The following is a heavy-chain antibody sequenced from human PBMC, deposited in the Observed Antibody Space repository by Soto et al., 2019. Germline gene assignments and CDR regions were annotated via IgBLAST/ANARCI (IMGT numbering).Heavy chain of an antibody. Sequence: GGSLRLSCAASGFTFSSYWMSWVRQAPGKGLEWVANIKYDGSEKYYVDSLKGRFTISRDNAKNSLSLQMNSLRAEDTAVYYCAREPEGLDYWGPGTLVTVSS. V-gene: IGHV3-7*01. CDR3: AREPEGLDY. J-gene: IGHJ4*02. CDR1: GFTFSSYW. CDR2: IKYDGSEK.